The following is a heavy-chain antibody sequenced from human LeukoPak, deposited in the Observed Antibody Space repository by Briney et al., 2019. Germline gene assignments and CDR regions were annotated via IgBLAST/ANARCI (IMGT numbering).Heavy chain of an antibody. D-gene: IGHD2-8*01. CDR1: GFTVSSNY. J-gene: IGHJ3*02. CDR3: ARANGLGDDAFDI. V-gene: IGHV3-66*01. Sequence: GGSLRLSCAASGFTVSSNYMSWVRQAPGKGLEWVSVIYSGGSTYYADSVKGRFTISRDNSKNTLYLQMNSLRAEDTAVYYCARANGLGDDAFDIWGQGTMVTVSS. CDR2: IYSGGST.